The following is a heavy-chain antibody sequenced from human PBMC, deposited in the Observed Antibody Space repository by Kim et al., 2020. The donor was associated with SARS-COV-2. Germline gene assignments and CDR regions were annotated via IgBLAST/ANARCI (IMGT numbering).Heavy chain of an antibody. Sequence: GGSLRLSCAASGFTFSSYGMHWVRQAPGKGLEWVAVIWYDGSNKYYADSVKGRFTISRDNSKNTLYLQMNSLRAEDTAVYYCAREDNYVWGSYRYHKEFDYWGQGTLVTVSS. V-gene: IGHV3-33*08. J-gene: IGHJ4*02. CDR3: AREDNYVWGSYRYHKEFDY. CDR2: IWYDGSNK. D-gene: IGHD3-16*02. CDR1: GFTFSSYG.